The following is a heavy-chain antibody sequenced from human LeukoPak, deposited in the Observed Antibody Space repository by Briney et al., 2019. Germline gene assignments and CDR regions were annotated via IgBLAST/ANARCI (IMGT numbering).Heavy chain of an antibody. CDR1: GFTFSSYS. Sequence: GGSLRLSCAASGFTFSSYSMNWVRQPAGKGLEWVSSISSSSSYIYYADSVKGRFTISRDNAKNSLYLQMNSLRAEDTAVYYCAGFGDRGAFDIWGQGTMVTVSS. CDR2: ISSSSSYI. J-gene: IGHJ3*02. V-gene: IGHV3-21*01. D-gene: IGHD3-10*01. CDR3: AGFGDRGAFDI.